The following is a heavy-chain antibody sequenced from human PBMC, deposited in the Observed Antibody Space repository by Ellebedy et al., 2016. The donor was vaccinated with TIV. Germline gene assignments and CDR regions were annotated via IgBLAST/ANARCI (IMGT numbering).Heavy chain of an antibody. CDR1: GFTFSSYA. Sequence: GESLKISCAASGFTFSSYAMSWVRQAPGKGLEWVSAISGSGGSTYYADSVKGRFTISRDNSKNTLYLQMNSLRAEDTAVYYCAKSSLQWLVVVDYWGQGTLVTVSS. D-gene: IGHD6-19*01. CDR3: AKSSLQWLVVVDY. J-gene: IGHJ4*02. CDR2: ISGSGGST. V-gene: IGHV3-23*01.